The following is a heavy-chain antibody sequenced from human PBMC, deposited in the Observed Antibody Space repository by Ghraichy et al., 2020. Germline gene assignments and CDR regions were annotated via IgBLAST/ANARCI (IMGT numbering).Heavy chain of an antibody. Sequence: GGSLRLSCAASGFTFSSYSMNWVRQAPGKGLEWVSSISSSSSYIYYADSVKGRFTISRDNAKNSLYLQMNSLRADDTAVYYCARGRAAAGGGDYMDVWGKGTTVTVSS. CDR1: GFTFSSYS. CDR2: ISSSSSYI. J-gene: IGHJ6*03. V-gene: IGHV3-21*01. CDR3: ARGRAAAGGGDYMDV. D-gene: IGHD6-13*01.